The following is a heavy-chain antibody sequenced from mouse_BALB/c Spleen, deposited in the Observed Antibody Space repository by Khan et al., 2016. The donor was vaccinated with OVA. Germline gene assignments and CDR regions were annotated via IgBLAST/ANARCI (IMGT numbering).Heavy chain of an antibody. CDR1: GFNFTDTY. CDR2: IDPANGNT. CDR3: DRINA. Sequence: EVQLQESGAELVKPGASVKLSCTASGFNFTDTYMHWVKQRPEQGLEWIGRIDPANGNTKYDPKFQGKATITADTSSNTAYLQLSSLTSEDTAVYYCDRINAWGQGTTLTVSS. V-gene: IGHV14-3*02. J-gene: IGHJ2*01.